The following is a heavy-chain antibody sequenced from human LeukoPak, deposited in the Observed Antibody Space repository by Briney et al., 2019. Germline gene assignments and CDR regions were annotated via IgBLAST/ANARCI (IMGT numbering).Heavy chain of an antibody. CDR3: ARDPWATGGGFDY. D-gene: IGHD7-27*01. Sequence: SETLSLTCTVSGGSINSSSYYWSWIRQPPGKGLEWIGSIYYSGSTYYNPSLKSRVTISVDTSKNQFSLKLSSVTAADTAVYYCARDPWATGGGFDYWGQGTLVTVSS. CDR2: IYYSGST. V-gene: IGHV4-39*07. J-gene: IGHJ4*02. CDR1: GGSINSSSYY.